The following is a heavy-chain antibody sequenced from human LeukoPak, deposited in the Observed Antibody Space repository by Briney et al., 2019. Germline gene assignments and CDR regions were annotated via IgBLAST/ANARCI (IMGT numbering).Heavy chain of an antibody. CDR2: IIPIFGTA. CDR1: GGTFSSYA. V-gene: IGHV1-69*05. Sequence: SVKVSCKASGGTFSSYAISWVRQAPGQGLEWMGGIIPIFGTANYAQKFQGRVTITTDESTSTAYMELSSLRSEDTAVYYCASLVDGDYFDYWGQGTLVNVSS. CDR3: ASLVDGDYFDY. D-gene: IGHD2-15*01. J-gene: IGHJ4*02.